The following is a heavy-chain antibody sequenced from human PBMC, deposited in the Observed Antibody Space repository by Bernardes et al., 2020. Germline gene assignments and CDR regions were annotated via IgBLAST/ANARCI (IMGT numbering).Heavy chain of an antibody. J-gene: IGHJ4*02. CDR1: GGSISSSSYY. CDR2: VYYRGST. D-gene: IGHD3-10*01. Sequence: TLSLTCTVSGGSISSSSYYWGWIRQPPGKGLEWIGSVYYRGSTYYNPSLKSRVTISVDTSKNHFFLKLSSVTAADTAVYYCASYGSGSYHPYWGQGTLVTVSS. V-gene: IGHV4-39*02. CDR3: ASYGSGSYHPY.